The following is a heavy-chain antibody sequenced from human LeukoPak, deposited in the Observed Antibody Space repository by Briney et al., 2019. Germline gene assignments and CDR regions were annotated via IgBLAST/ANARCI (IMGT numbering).Heavy chain of an antibody. D-gene: IGHD5-12*01. V-gene: IGHV3-74*03. CDR1: GFTFSSYW. J-gene: IGHJ4*02. CDR2: INSDGSSI. CDR3: AREGRVSGYDFDC. Sequence: GGSLRVSCAASGFTFSSYWMRWVRQARGKGLVWVSRINSDGSSITYADSVKGRFTISRDNAKNTLYLQMNSLRVEDTAVYCWAREGRVSGYDFDCWGQGTLVTVSS.